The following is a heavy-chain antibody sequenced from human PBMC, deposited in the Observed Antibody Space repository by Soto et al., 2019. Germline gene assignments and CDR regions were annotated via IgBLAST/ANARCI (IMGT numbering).Heavy chain of an antibody. CDR1: GGTFSSYA. V-gene: IGHV1-69*12. D-gene: IGHD3-10*01. Sequence: QVQLVQSGAEVKKPGSSVKVSCKASGGTFSSYAISWVRQAPGQGLEWMGGIIPIFGTANYAQKFQGRVTMXXGXSXXTANRELSSLRSEDTAVYYGASDGGGMVRARGMDVWGQGATFTVSS. J-gene: IGHJ6*02. CDR2: IIPIFGTA. CDR3: ASDGGGMVRARGMDV.